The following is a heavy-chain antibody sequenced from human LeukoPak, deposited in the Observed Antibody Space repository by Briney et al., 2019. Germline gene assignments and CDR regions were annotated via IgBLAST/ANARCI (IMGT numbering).Heavy chain of an antibody. Sequence: GGSLRLSCAASGFTFSSYSMNWVRQAPGKGLEWVSSLSSSRVYIYYADSVKGRFTISRDNAKNSLYLQMNSVRADATAVYYCARVDGYSYGYAFDYWGQGTLVTGSS. CDR1: GFTFSSYS. J-gene: IGHJ4*02. V-gene: IGHV3-21*01. CDR2: LSSSRVYI. D-gene: IGHD5-18*01. CDR3: ARVDGYSYGYAFDY.